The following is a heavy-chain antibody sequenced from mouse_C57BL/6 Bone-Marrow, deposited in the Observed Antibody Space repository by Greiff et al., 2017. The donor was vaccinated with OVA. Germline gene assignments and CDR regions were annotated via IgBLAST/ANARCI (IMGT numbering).Heavy chain of an antibody. J-gene: IGHJ1*03. CDR2: IWSGGST. D-gene: IGHD1-1*01. CDR3: ARGTTVVAKDWYFDV. Sequence: QVQLQQSGPGLVQPSQSLSITCTVSGFSLTSYGVHWVRQSPGKGLEWLGVIWSGGSTDYNAAFISRLSISKDNSKSQVFFKMNSLQADDNAIYYCARGTTVVAKDWYFDVWGTGTTVTVSS. CDR1: GFSLTSYG. V-gene: IGHV2-2*01.